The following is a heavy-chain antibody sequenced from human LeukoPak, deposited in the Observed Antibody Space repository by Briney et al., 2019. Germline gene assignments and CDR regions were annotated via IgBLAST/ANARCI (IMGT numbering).Heavy chain of an antibody. CDR3: VRTLYSSGWFGDY. CDR1: GDSISSGSYY. CDR2: IYYSGST. Sequence: PSETLSLICTVSGDSISSGSYYWGWIREPPGKGLEWIGSIYYSGSTYYNASLKSRVTISVDTSKNQFSLKLSSVTAADTAVYYCVRTLYSSGWFGDYWGQGTLVTVSS. J-gene: IGHJ4*02. D-gene: IGHD6-19*01. V-gene: IGHV4-39*01.